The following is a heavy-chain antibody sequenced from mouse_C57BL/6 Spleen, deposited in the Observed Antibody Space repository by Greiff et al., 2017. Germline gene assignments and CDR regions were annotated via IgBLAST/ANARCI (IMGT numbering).Heavy chain of an antibody. CDR2: IYPGDGDT. V-gene: IGHV1-82*01. CDR1: GYAFSSSW. J-gene: IGHJ2*01. Sequence: QVQLQQSGPELVKPGASVKISCKASGYAFSSSWMNWVKQRPGKGLEWIGRIYPGDGDTNYNGKFKGKATLTADKSSSTAYMQISSLTSEDSAVYFCANLYGSEELDYFDYWGQGTTLTVSS. CDR3: ANLYGSEELDYFDY. D-gene: IGHD1-1*01.